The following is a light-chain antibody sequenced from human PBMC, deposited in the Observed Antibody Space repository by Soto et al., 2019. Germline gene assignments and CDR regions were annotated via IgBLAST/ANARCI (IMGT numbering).Light chain of an antibody. V-gene: IGKV3-11*01. J-gene: IGKJ5*01. CDR3: QQRSNWPIT. CDR2: DAY. CDR1: QSFRGL. Sequence: EVVLTHSPVTLSLSPGERATLSCRASQSFRGLLAWYQQKPGQAPRLLIYDAYNRATGIPPRFSGSGSGTDFTLTISSLEPEDFAVYYCQQRSNWPITFGQGTRWRL.